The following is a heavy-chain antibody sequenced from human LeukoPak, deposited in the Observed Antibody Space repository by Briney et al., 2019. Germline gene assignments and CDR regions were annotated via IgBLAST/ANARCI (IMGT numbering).Heavy chain of an antibody. CDR1: GGSFSGYY. D-gene: IGHD3-3*01. Sequence: SETLSLTCAVYGGSFSGYYWSWIRQPPGKGLEWIGEINHSGSTNYNPSLKSRVTISVDTSKNQFSLRLSSVTAADTAVYYCARKNDAHYDFWSGNLRYYFDYWGQGTLVTVSS. CDR3: ARKNDAHYDFWSGNLRYYFDY. J-gene: IGHJ4*02. CDR2: INHSGST. V-gene: IGHV4-34*01.